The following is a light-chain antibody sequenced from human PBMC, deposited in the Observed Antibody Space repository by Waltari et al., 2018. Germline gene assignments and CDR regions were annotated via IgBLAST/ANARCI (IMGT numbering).Light chain of an antibody. CDR3: QSYDSSLSGSV. V-gene: IGLV1-40*01. CDR1: SSNIGAGYD. Sequence: QSVLTQPPSVSGAPGPRVTISCTGSSSNIGAGYDVPWYQQLPGTAPKLLIYGNSNRPSGVPDRFSGSKSGISASLAITGLQAEDEADYYCQSYDSSLSGSVFGGGTKLTVL. J-gene: IGLJ2*01. CDR2: GNS.